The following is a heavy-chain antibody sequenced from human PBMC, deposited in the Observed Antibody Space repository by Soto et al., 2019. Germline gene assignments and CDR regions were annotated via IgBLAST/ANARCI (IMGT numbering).Heavy chain of an antibody. CDR3: ARVGGYDILTGNVDY. CDR2: ISSSGSTI. V-gene: IGHV3-11*01. Sequence: QVQLVESGGGLAKPGGSLRLSCEASGFPFRDYYMSWIRQAPGKGLEWVSNISSSGSTIYYADSVKGRFTISRDNAKNSLYLQMNSLRAEDTAVYYCARVGGYDILTGNVDYWGQGTLVTVSS. D-gene: IGHD3-9*01. CDR1: GFPFRDYY. J-gene: IGHJ4*02.